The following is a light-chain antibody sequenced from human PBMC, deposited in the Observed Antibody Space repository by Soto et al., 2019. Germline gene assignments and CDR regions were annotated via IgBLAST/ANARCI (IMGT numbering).Light chain of an antibody. CDR3: QQYNSYWT. J-gene: IGKJ1*01. V-gene: IGKV1-5*03. CDR1: QSISSW. Sequence: DVQMTQSPSTLSASVGDRVTITCRASQSISSWLAWYQQKPGKAPKLLIYKASSLESGVPSMLSGSGSGTESTTTISSLQPDDFATYYCQQYNSYWTFGQGTKVEIK. CDR2: KAS.